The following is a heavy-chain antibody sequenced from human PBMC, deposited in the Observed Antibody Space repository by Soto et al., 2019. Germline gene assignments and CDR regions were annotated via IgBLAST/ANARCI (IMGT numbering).Heavy chain of an antibody. Sequence: GGSLRLSCAASGFTFTNAWINWVRQAPGKGLEWVGRIKSKTDGGTTDYAEPVKGRFANSRDDSNNMVYLQMNSLKIEDTAVYYCTTDSYSTIIIVRFDYWGHGTLVTVSS. D-gene: IGHD3-22*01. V-gene: IGHV3-15*07. CDR1: GFTFTNAW. CDR3: TTDSYSTIIIVRFDY. CDR2: IKSKTDGGTT. J-gene: IGHJ4*01.